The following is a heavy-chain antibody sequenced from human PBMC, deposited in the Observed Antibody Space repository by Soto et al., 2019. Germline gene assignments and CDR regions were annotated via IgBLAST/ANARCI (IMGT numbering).Heavy chain of an antibody. V-gene: IGHV3-49*03. CDR2: IRSKAYGGTT. CDR3: TRDCSSTSCFDERDY. D-gene: IGHD2-2*01. Sequence: GGSLRLSCTASGFTFGDYAMSWFRQAPGKGLEWVGFIRSKAYGGTTEYAASVKGRFTISRDDSKSIAYLQMNSLKTEDTAVYYCTRDCSSTSCFDERDYWGQGTLVTVSS. J-gene: IGHJ4*02. CDR1: GFTFGDYA.